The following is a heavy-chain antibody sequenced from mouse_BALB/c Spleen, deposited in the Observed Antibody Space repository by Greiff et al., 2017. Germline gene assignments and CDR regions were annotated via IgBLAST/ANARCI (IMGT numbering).Heavy chain of an antibody. CDR3: ERPVYGNYGAMDY. Sequence: EVKLVESGGGLVQPGGSRKLSCAASGFTFSSFGMHWVRQAPEKGLEWVAYISSGSSTIYYADKVKGRFTISRDNPKNTLFLQMTSLRSEDTAMYYCERPVYGNYGAMDYWGQGTSVTVSS. V-gene: IGHV5-17*02. D-gene: IGHD2-10*02. CDR1: GFTFSSFG. CDR2: ISSGSSTI. J-gene: IGHJ4*01.